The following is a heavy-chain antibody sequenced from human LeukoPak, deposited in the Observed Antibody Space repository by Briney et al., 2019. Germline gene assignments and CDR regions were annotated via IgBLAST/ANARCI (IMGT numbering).Heavy chain of an antibody. J-gene: IGHJ4*02. Sequence: TPSETLSLTCAVYGGSFSGYYWSWIRQPPGKGLEWIGYIYYSGSTNYNPSLKSRVTISVDTSKNQFSLKLSSVTAADTAVYYCARGRKEVEMATLNFDYWGQGTLVTVSS. D-gene: IGHD5-24*01. CDR3: ARGRKEVEMATLNFDY. CDR2: IYYSGST. CDR1: GGSFSGYY. V-gene: IGHV4-59*01.